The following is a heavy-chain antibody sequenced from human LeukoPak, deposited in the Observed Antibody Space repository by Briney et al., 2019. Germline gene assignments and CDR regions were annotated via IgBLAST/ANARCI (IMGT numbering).Heavy chain of an antibody. J-gene: IGHJ4*02. V-gene: IGHV4-59*01. CDR2: IYYSGST. CDR3: ARHGGNSLVYFDY. Sequence: SETLSLTCTVSGGSISSYYWSWIRQPPGKGLEWIGYIYYSGSTNYKSSLKSRVTISVDTSKNQFSLKLSSVTAADTAMYYCARHGGNSLVYFDYRGQGTLVTVSS. D-gene: IGHD4-23*01. CDR1: GGSISSYY.